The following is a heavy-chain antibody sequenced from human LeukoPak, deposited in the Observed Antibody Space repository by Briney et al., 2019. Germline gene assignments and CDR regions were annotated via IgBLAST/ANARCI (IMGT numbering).Heavy chain of an antibody. CDR2: ISSSSSYI. V-gene: IGHV3-21*01. CDR1: GFTFSSYS. CDR3: ARDPRDGYNYYSY. J-gene: IGHJ4*02. D-gene: IGHD5-24*01. Sequence: GGSLRLSCAASGFTFSSYSMNLVRQAPGKGLEWVSSISSSSSYIYYADSVKGRFTISRDNAKNSLYLQMNSLRAEDTAVYYCARDPRDGYNYYSYWGQGTLVTVSS.